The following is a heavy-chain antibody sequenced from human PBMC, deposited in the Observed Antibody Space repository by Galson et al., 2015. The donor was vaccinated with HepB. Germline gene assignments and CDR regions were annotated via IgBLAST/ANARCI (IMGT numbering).Heavy chain of an antibody. CDR2: ISSSSSYI. V-gene: IGHV3-21*01. CDR3: ARDIKLHSSSWTRYGYYYYGMDV. CDR1: GFTFSSYS. J-gene: IGHJ6*02. Sequence: SLRLSCAASGFTFSSYSMNWVRQAPGKGLEWVSSISSSSSYIYYADSVKGRFTISRDNAKNSLYLQMNSLRAEDTAVYYCARDIKLHSSSWTRYGYYYYGMDVWGQGTTVTVSS. D-gene: IGHD6-13*01.